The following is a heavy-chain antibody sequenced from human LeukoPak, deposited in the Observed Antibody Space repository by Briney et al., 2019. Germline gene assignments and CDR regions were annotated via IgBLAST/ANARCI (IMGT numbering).Heavy chain of an antibody. CDR1: GGSISSYY. D-gene: IGHD3-16*01. CDR2: IYYSGST. J-gene: IGHJ5*02. CDR3: ARSYVWWTLSYFDP. Sequence: SETLSLTCTVSGGSISSYYWSWIRQPPGKGLEWIGYIYYSGSTNYNPSLKSRVTISVDTSKNQFSLKLSSVSAADTAVYYCARSYVWWTLSYFDPWGQGTLVTVSS. V-gene: IGHV4-59*01.